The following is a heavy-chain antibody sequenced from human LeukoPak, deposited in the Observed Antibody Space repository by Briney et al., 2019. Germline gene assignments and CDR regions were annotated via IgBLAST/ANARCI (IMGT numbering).Heavy chain of an antibody. CDR2: ISGGSSYI. D-gene: IGHD2-21*01. CDR3: ARDHDSKSASLHY. Sequence: GGSLRLSCAASGFTFSTYIINWVRQAPGKGLEWVSSISGGSSYIRYADSLKGRFTISRDNVKNSVYLQMSSLRAEDTAVYFCARDHDSKSASLHYWGQGTLVTVS. V-gene: IGHV3-21*01. CDR1: GFTFSTYI. J-gene: IGHJ4*02.